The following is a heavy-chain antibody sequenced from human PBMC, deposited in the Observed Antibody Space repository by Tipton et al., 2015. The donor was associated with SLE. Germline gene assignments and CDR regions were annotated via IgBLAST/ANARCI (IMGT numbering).Heavy chain of an antibody. CDR2: ISYDGSNK. CDR3: AREAAATNLDY. Sequence: SLRLSCAASVFTFSSYAMHWVRQAPGKGLEWVAVISYDGSNKYYADSVKGRFTISRDNAKNSLYLQMNSLRAEDTAVYYCAREAAATNLDYWGQGTLATVSS. D-gene: IGHD2-15*01. J-gene: IGHJ4*02. V-gene: IGHV3-30-3*01. CDR1: VFTFSSYA.